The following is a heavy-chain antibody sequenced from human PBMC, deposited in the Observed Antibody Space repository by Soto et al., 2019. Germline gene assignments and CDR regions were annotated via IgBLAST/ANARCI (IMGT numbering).Heavy chain of an antibody. V-gene: IGHV1-8*01. CDR3: ARGGGDLDY. CDR2: MNPNSGNT. Sequence: QVQLVQSGAEVKKPGASVKVSCKASGYTFTRYDLNWVRQATGQGLGWMGWMNPNSGNTCYAQKVQGRVTMTRNTSISTAYTELTSLRSEDTAVYYCARGGGDLDYWGQGTLVTVSS. J-gene: IGHJ4*02. D-gene: IGHD4-17*01. CDR1: GYTFTRYD.